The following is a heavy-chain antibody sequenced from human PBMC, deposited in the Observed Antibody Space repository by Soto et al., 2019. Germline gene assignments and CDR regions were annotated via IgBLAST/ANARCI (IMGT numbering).Heavy chain of an antibody. CDR3: ARLVFSGITYYFDS. CDR2: IYWDDDK. D-gene: IGHD3-16*01. Sequence: QITLKESGPTLVKPTQTLTLTCTFSGFSLSSSGVGVGWIRQPPGRALEWLTFIYWDDDKRSSPSLKSRLTITKNTTKNRVVLTLTTMDPVDTASSYCARLVFSGITYYFDSWGQGTLLTVSS. CDR1: GFSLSSSGVG. V-gene: IGHV2-5*02. J-gene: IGHJ4*02.